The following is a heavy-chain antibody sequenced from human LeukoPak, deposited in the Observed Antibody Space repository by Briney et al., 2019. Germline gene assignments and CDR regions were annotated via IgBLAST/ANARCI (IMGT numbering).Heavy chain of an antibody. CDR2: NSGSGGST. CDR1: GFTFSTYG. J-gene: IGHJ4*02. V-gene: IGHV3-23*01. CDR3: AALPTGYQNFDY. D-gene: IGHD3-9*01. Sequence: GGSLRLSCAASGFTFSTYGMHWVRQAPGKGLEWVSTNSGSGGSTYYADSVQGRFTISRDNSKNTLFLQMHSLRVEDTAVYYCAALPTGYQNFDYWGQGTLVTVSS.